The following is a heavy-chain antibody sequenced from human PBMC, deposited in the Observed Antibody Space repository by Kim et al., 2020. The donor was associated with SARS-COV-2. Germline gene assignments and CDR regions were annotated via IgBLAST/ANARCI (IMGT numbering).Heavy chain of an antibody. J-gene: IGHJ4*02. Sequence: GGSLRLSCAASGFTFSSYEMNWVRQAPGKGLEWVSYICSSGSTIYYADSVKGRFTISRDNAKNSLYLQMNSLRAEDTAVYYCARVKLSYRAIFGVVIRSFDYWGQGTLVTVSS. CDR2: ICSSGSTI. D-gene: IGHD3-3*01. CDR1: GFTFSSYE. V-gene: IGHV3-48*03. CDR3: ARVKLSYRAIFGVVIRSFDY.